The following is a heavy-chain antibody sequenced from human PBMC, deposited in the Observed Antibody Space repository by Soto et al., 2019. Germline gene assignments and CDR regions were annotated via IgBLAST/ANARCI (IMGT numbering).Heavy chain of an antibody. CDR3: AHRVLRTVFGLVTTTAIYFDF. CDR2: IYWDDDK. Sequence: QITLKESGPTVVKPTETLTLTCTFSGFSLTTSGVGVGWVRQSPGKAPEWLALIYWDDDKRYRTSLKSRLTITKDTSKHQVVLTMANVDPADTATYYCAHRVLRTVFGLVTTTAIYFDFWGQGTPVVVSS. J-gene: IGHJ4*02. V-gene: IGHV2-5*02. D-gene: IGHD3-3*01. CDR1: GFSLTTSGVG.